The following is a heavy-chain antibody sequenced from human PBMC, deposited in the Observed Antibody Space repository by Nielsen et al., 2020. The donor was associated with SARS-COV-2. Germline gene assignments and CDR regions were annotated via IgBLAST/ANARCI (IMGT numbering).Heavy chain of an antibody. CDR2: IYADGSNT. D-gene: IGHD5-18*01. V-gene: IGHV3-74*01. CDR3: ARDAQYSIDQ. Sequence: WIRQPPGKGLVWVSRIYADGSNTIYAESVKGRFTISRDNAENTVYLQTNSLRVEDTAIYYCARDAQYSIDQWGQGTLVTVSS. J-gene: IGHJ1*01.